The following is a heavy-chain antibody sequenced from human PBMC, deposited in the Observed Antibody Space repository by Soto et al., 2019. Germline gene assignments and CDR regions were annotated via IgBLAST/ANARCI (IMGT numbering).Heavy chain of an antibody. V-gene: IGHV1-3*01. J-gene: IGHJ4*02. CDR2: INAGNGNT. CDR1: GYTFTSYA. D-gene: IGHD3-22*01. Sequence: ASVKVSCKASGYTFTSYAMHWVRQAPGQRLEWMGWINAGNGNTKYSQKFQGRVTITRGTSASTAYMELSSLRSEDTAVYYCAGPLVDYYESSGYLGAFGYSDKGTLVAVSS. CDR3: AGPLVDYYESSGYLGAFGY.